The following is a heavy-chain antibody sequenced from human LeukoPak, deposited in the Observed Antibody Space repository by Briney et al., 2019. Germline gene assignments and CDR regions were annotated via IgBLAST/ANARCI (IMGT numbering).Heavy chain of an antibody. CDR1: GGSFSGYY. CDR2: INHSGST. CDR3: ARDPGFSSSWDLKDAFDI. V-gene: IGHV4-34*01. D-gene: IGHD6-13*01. Sequence: PSETLSLTCAVYGGSFSGYYWSWIRQPPGKGLEWIGEINHSGSTNYNPSLKSRVTISVDTSKNQFSLKLSSVTAADTAVYYCARDPGFSSSWDLKDAFDIWGQGTMVTVSS. J-gene: IGHJ3*02.